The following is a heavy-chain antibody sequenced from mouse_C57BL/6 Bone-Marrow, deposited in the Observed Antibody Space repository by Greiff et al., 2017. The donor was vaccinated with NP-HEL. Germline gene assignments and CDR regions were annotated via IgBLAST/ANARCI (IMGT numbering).Heavy chain of an antibody. D-gene: IGHD2-10*02. J-gene: IGHJ1*03. V-gene: IGHV5-6*01. CDR3: ARQYGNYEWYFDV. CDR2: ISSGGSYT. Sequence: EVQGVESGGDLVKPGGSLKLSCAASGFTFSSYGMSWVRQTPDKRLEWVATISSGGSYTYYPDSVKGRFTIFRDNAKNTLYLQMSSLKSEDTAMYYWARQYGNYEWYFDVWGTGTTVTVSS. CDR1: GFTFSSYG.